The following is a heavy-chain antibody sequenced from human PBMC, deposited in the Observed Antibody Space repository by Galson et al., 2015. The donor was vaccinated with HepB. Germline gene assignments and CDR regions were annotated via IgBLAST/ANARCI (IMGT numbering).Heavy chain of an antibody. CDR3: ARAPVSSREYYYGMDV. D-gene: IGHD6-13*01. CDR2: IYHSGST. CDR1: GYPISSGYY. Sequence: ETLSLTCAVSGYPISSGYYWGWIRQPPGKGLEWIGSIYHSGSTYYNPSLKSRVTISVDTSKNQFSLKLTSVTAADTAVYYCARAPVSSREYYYGMDVWGQGTTVTVSS. V-gene: IGHV4-38-2*01. J-gene: IGHJ6*02.